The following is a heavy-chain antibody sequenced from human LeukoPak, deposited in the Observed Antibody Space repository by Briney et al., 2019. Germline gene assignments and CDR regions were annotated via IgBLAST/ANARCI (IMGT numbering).Heavy chain of an antibody. CDR3: ARIRDIVVVPAAHLDAFDI. CDR1: GCSFTSYW. D-gene: IGHD2-2*01. Sequence: GGSLQISCKGSGCSFTSYWIGWVRQMPGKGLEWMGIIYPGDSDTRYSPSFQGQVTISADKSISTAYLQWSSLKASDTAMYYCARIRDIVVVPAAHLDAFDIWGQGTMATVSS. V-gene: IGHV5-51*01. CDR2: IYPGDSDT. J-gene: IGHJ3*02.